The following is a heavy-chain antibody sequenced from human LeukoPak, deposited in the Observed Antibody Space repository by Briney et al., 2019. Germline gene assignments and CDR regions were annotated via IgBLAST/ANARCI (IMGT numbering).Heavy chain of an antibody. CDR1: GGTFSSYA. Sequence: GASVKVSCKASGGTFSSYAISWVRQAPGQGLEWMGGIIPIFGTANYAQKFQGRVTITTDESTSTAYMELSSLRSEDTAVYYCARDRPSYGFPSHWFDPWGQGTLVTVSS. V-gene: IGHV1-69*05. CDR2: IIPIFGTA. J-gene: IGHJ5*02. D-gene: IGHD3-10*01. CDR3: ARDRPSYGFPSHWFDP.